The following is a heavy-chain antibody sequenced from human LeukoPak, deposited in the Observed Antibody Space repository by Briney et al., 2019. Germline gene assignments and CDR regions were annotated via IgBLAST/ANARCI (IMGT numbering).Heavy chain of an antibody. CDR1: GFTFSSYA. D-gene: IGHD3-22*01. CDR2: ISYDGSNK. J-gene: IGHJ4*02. Sequence: PGGSLRLSCAASGFTFSSYAMHWVRQAPGKELEWVAVISYDGSNKYYADSVKGRFTISRDNSKNTLYLQMNSLRAEDTAVYYCARDFIPYDSSGYFAYWGQGTLVTVSS. CDR3: ARDFIPYDSSGYFAY. V-gene: IGHV3-30*01.